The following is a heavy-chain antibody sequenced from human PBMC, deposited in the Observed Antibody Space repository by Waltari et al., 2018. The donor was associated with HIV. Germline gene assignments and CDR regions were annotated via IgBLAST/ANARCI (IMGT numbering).Heavy chain of an antibody. V-gene: IGHV3-23*01. CDR1: GFTFINYA. CDR2: ISGSGATT. CDR3: AKRPSSSNLGWYFDY. J-gene: IGHJ4*02. Sequence: EVQLLESGGGLVQPGVSLRLSCAASGFTFINYAMTWVRQAPGSFLQWVSGISGSGATTYYAASVKGRFTISRDNSKNTLYLQISSLRAEDTAVYYCAKRPSSSNLGWYFDYWGQGTLVTVSS. D-gene: IGHD6-6*01.